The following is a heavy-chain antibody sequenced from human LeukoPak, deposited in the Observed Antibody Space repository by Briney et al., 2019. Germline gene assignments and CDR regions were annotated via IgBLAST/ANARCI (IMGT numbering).Heavy chain of an antibody. CDR2: ISPTGNPR. J-gene: IGHJ4*02. Sequence: GGSLRLSCAASGFTLRRYSMHWVRQAPGKGLEWVSYISPTGNPRHYAESVEGRFTISRDNAKNSLYLQMNSLRAEDTAVYYCAKMYGGTYIGNWGQGTLVTVSA. CDR1: GFTLRRYS. D-gene: IGHD1-26*01. V-gene: IGHV3-48*01. CDR3: AKMYGGTYIGN.